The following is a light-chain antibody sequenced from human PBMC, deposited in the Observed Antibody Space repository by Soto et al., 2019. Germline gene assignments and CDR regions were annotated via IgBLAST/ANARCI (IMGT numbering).Light chain of an antibody. CDR2: EVT. J-gene: IGLJ1*01. Sequence: QSVLTQPASVSGSPGQSITISCTGTGSDVGGYDYVSWYQHHPGKAPKVMIYEVTNWPSGVSNRFSGSKSGNTASLTISGLLAEDEADYYCSSYTSSSTRVFGTGTKVTVL. V-gene: IGLV2-14*01. CDR3: SSYTSSSTRV. CDR1: GSDVGGYDY.